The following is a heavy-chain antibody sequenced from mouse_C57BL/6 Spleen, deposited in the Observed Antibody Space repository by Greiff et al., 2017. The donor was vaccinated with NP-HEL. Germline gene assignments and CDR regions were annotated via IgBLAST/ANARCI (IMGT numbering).Heavy chain of an antibody. CDR3: ARKDYSFWYFDV. Sequence: QVQLQQSGAELMKPGASVKLSCKATGYTFTSYWIEWVKQRPGHGLEWIGEILPGSGSTNYNEKFKGKATFTADTSSNTAYMQLSSLTTEDSAIYYCARKDYSFWYFDVWGTGTTVTVSS. D-gene: IGHD2-12*01. V-gene: IGHV1-9*01. J-gene: IGHJ1*03. CDR1: GYTFTSYW. CDR2: ILPGSGST.